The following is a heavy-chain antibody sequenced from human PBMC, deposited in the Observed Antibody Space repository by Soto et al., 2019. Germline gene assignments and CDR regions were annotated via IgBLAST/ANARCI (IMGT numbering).Heavy chain of an antibody. CDR2: INPNSGGT. CDR1: GYTFTGYY. J-gene: IGHJ4*02. CDR3: ARGGGSSSNFDY. Sequence: QVQLVQSGAEVKKPGASVKVSCKASGYTFTGYYMHWVRQAPGQGLEWMGWINPNSGGTNYAQKFEGWVTMTRDTSVNTADRERSRLRSDVTAVYYCARGGGSSSNFDYWGQGTLVTVSS. V-gene: IGHV1-2*04. D-gene: IGHD6-6*01.